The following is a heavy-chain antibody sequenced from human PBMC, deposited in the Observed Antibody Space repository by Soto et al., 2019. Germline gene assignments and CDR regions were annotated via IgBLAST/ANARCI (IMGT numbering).Heavy chain of an antibody. D-gene: IGHD2-21*02. J-gene: IGHJ3*02. CDR2: ISAYDGDT. Sequence: QVQLVQSGAEVKKPGASVKVSCKASGYTFSTYGVSWVRQAPGQGLEWMGWISAYDGDTNYAQKLRGRVTRTTDTSTSTAYMELRSLRSDDTAVYYCVRDLEYCGGHCYEDVFDIWGQGTVVTVSS. V-gene: IGHV1-18*01. CDR1: GYTFSTYG. CDR3: VRDLEYCGGHCYEDVFDI.